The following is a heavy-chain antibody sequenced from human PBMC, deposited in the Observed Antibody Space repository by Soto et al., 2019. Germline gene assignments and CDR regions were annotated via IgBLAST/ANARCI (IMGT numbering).Heavy chain of an antibody. J-gene: IGHJ3*02. V-gene: IGHV3-13*01. D-gene: IGHD5-12*01. CDR1: GFTFSSFG. Sequence: PVGSLRHSSTASGFTFSSFGRHCVRQAKGKSLERVSAIGTADDTYYPGSVKGRFTISRENAKNSLYLQMNSLRAGDSVVFYCARGGYSGYDLSYALDIWGQGTIVTVS. CDR3: ARGGYSGYDLSYALDI. CDR2: IGTADDT.